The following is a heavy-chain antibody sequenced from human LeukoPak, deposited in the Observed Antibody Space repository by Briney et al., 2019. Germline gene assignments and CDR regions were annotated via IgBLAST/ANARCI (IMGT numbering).Heavy chain of an antibody. D-gene: IGHD6-13*01. Sequence: GGSLRLSCAASGFTFSSYGIHWVRQAPGKGLEWVAFIRYDGSNKYYADSVKGRFTISRDNSKNTLYLQMNSLRAEDTAVYYCAKDLGIAAAGYYYYYMDVWGKGTTVTISS. CDR3: AKDLGIAAAGYYYYYMDV. CDR1: GFTFSSYG. J-gene: IGHJ6*03. V-gene: IGHV3-30*02. CDR2: IRYDGSNK.